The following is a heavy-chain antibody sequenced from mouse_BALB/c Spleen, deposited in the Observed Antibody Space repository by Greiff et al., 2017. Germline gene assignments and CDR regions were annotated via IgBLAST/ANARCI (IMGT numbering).Heavy chain of an antibody. J-gene: IGHJ4*01. CDR1: GFTFSDYG. V-gene: IGHV5-15*02. Sequence: EVKVVESGGGLVQPGGSRKLSCAASGFTFSDYGMAWVRQAPGKGPEWVAFISNLAYSIYYADTVTGRFTISRENAKNTLYLEMSSLRSEDTAMYYCARDTMDYWGQGTSVTVSS. CDR3: ARDTMDY. CDR2: ISNLAYSI.